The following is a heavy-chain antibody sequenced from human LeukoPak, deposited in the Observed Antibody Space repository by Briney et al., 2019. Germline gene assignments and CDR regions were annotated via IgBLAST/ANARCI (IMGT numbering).Heavy chain of an antibody. CDR3: ARDPRYCSSTSCYYYYGMDV. V-gene: IGHV4-30-4*01. Sequence: SETLSLTCTVSDGSISSGAYYWSWIRQPPGKGLEWIGYIYYSGSTYYNPSLKSRVTISVDTSKNQFSLKLSSVTATDTAVYYCARDPRYCSSTSCYYYYGMDVWGQGTTVTVSS. D-gene: IGHD2-2*01. CDR2: IYYSGST. J-gene: IGHJ6*02. CDR1: DGSISSGAYY.